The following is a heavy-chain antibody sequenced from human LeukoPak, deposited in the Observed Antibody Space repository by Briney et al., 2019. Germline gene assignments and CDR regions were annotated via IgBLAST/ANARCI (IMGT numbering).Heavy chain of an antibody. V-gene: IGHV1-8*03. D-gene: IGHD3-22*01. CDR1: GYTFTSYD. Sequence: GASVKVSCKASGYTFTSYDINWVRQATGQGLEWMGWMNPNSGNTGYAQKFQGRVTITRNTSISTAYMELSSLRSEDTAVYYCARGPYYYDSSCRYDAFDIWGQGTMVTVSS. CDR2: MNPNSGNT. CDR3: ARGPYYYDSSCRYDAFDI. J-gene: IGHJ3*02.